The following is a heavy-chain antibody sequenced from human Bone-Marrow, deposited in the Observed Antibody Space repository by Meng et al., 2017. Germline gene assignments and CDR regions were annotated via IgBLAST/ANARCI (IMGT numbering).Heavy chain of an antibody. J-gene: IGHJ4*02. CDR2: SYHSGIT. D-gene: IGHD1-14*01. CDR1: GGSISSSNW. V-gene: IGHV4-4*02. CDR3: ARDPTGGEDHQRV. Sequence: QALLQESGPGLVKPSGTLSLTCAVSGGSISSSNWWSWVRQPPGKGLEWIGKSYHSGITNYNPSLKSRVTMSVDNSKNQFSLKLNSMTAADTAVYYCARDPTGGEDHQRVWGQGTLVTVSS.